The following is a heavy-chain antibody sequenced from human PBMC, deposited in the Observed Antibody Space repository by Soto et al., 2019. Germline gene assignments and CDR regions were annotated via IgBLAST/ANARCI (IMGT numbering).Heavy chain of an antibody. Sequence: QVPLVQSGAEVKKPGASVKVSCKASGYTFTSYDINWVRQATGQGLEWMGWMNPNSGNTGYAQKFQGRVTMTRNTSISTAYMELSSLRSEDTAVYYCARGTRRGARVRTQYCSSTSCYLYGMDVWGQGTTVTVSS. D-gene: IGHD2-2*01. J-gene: IGHJ6*02. CDR2: MNPNSGNT. V-gene: IGHV1-8*01. CDR3: ARGTRRGARVRTQYCSSTSCYLYGMDV. CDR1: GYTFTSYD.